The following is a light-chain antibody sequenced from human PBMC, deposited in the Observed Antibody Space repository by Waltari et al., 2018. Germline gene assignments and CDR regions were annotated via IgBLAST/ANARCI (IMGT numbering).Light chain of an antibody. CDR2: DAS. CDR3: QQHDNWPPLT. V-gene: IGKV3-11*01. Sequence: EIVLTQSPATLSLSPGERATLSCRASQSVSSYLAWYQQKPGQAPRLLIYDASNRATGIPARCSGSGSGTDFTLTISSLEPEDFAVYYCQQHDNWPPLTFGGGTKVEIK. J-gene: IGKJ4*01. CDR1: QSVSSY.